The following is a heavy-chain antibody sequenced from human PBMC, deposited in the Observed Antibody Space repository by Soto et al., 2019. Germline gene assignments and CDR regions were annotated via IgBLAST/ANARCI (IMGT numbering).Heavy chain of an antibody. CDR3: ATALVRFGELLFDY. CDR1: GGSISSYY. V-gene: IGHV4-59*01. J-gene: IGHJ4*02. Sequence: PSETLSLNCTVSGGSISSYYRCWVRQPPGKGLEWIGYIYYSGSTNYNPSLKSRVTISVDTSKNQFSLKLSSVTAADTAVYYCATALVRFGELLFDYWGQGTLVTVSS. D-gene: IGHD3-10*01. CDR2: IYYSGST.